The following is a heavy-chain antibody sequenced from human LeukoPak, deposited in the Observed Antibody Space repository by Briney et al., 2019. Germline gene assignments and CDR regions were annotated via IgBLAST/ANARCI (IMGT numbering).Heavy chain of an antibody. CDR3: ARFYYDSSGYGFDS. D-gene: IGHD3-22*01. J-gene: IGHJ3*02. V-gene: IGHV4-59*01. CDR2: INHSGIT. Sequence: SETLSLTCTVSGGSISSYYWSWIRQPPGKGLEWIGYINHSGITNNNPSLKSRVTTSVDTSKNQFSLKLSSVTAADTAVYYCARFYYDSSGYGFDSWGQGTKVTVSS. CDR1: GGSISSYY.